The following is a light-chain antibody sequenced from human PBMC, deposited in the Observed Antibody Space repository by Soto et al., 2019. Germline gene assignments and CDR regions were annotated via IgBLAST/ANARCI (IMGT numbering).Light chain of an antibody. CDR2: DAS. Sequence: EIVLTQSPATLSLSPGERATLSCRASQSVSSNYLAWYQQKPGLAPRLLVYDASSRATGIPARFSGSGSGTEFALTISSLQSEDFAVYYCQQYNNWPITFGQGTRLEIK. CDR1: QSVSSN. CDR3: QQYNNWPIT. J-gene: IGKJ5*01. V-gene: IGKV3D-15*01.